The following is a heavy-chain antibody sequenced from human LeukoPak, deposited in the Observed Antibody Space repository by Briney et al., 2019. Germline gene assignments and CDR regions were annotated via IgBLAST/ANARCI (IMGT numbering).Heavy chain of an antibody. CDR2: IYYTGST. D-gene: IGHD6-13*01. V-gene: IGHV4-59*01. J-gene: IGHJ4*02. CDR3: ARGGSSDWYAVSLDY. CDR1: VGSINLYF. Sequence: SETLSLTCTVSVGSINLYFWSWIRQPPGKGLEWIGDIYYTGSTNYNPSLESRVTISVDTSKNQFSLKLNSVTAADTAVYFCARGGSSDWYAVSLDYWGQGTLVTVSS.